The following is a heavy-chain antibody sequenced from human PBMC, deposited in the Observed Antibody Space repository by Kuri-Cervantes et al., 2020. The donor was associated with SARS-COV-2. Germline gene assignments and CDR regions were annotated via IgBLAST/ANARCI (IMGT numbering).Heavy chain of an antibody. CDR1: GFTFSDYY. CDR2: ISSSSSYT. CDR3: AREWSRYYDSSGYYYPKADAFDI. J-gene: IGHJ3*02. Sequence: GGSLRLSCAASGFTFSDYYMSWIRQAPGKGLEWVSYISSSSSYTNYADSVKGRFTISRDNAKNSLYLQMNSLRAEDTAVYYCAREWSRYYDSSGYYYPKADAFDIWGQGTMVTVSS. D-gene: IGHD3-22*01. V-gene: IGHV3-11*06.